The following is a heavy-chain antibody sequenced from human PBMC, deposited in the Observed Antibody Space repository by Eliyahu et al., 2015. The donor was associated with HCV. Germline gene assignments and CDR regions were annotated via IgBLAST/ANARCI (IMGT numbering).Heavy chain of an antibody. CDR1: GFTSSNAW. CDR3: TTGAYSGSP. D-gene: IGHD1-26*01. Sequence: EVQLVESGGGLVNPGGSLXXXCXAXGFTSSNAWMXWVRQAPGKGLEWVGRIKTKTDGGTTDYAAPVKGRFTISRDDSKNTLYLQMNSLKTEDTAVYYCTTGAYSGSPWGQGTLVTVSS. J-gene: IGHJ5*02. CDR2: IKTKTDGGTT. V-gene: IGHV3-15*01.